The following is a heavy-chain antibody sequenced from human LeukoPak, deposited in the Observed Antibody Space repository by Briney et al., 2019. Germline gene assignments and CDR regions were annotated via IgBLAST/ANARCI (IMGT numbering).Heavy chain of an antibody. D-gene: IGHD3-3*01. J-gene: IGHJ6*04. CDR2: MDHSGST. V-gene: IGHV4-34*01. CDR3: ARGQGDAWSGYVLNV. Sequence: SETLSVTCAVYGGAFSGNYWSWIRQPPGKGLEWIGEMDHSGSTNYDPYLKSRVTISVDTSKNHFSLKLSSVTAADTAVYYCARGQGDAWSGYVLNVWGEGTTVTVSS. CDR1: GGAFSGNY.